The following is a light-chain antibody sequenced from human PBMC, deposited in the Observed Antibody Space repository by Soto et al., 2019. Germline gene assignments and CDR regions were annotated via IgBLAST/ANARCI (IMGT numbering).Light chain of an antibody. Sequence: QSALTQPASVSGSPGQSIAISCTGTSSDVGAYNYVSWYQQDAGKAPKLIIFDVDNRPSGVSDRFSGSKSGYTASLTISGLQAQDEADYYCCSYTTSNIYVFGTGTKVTVL. CDR1: SSDVGAYNY. J-gene: IGLJ1*01. CDR2: DVD. V-gene: IGLV2-14*03. CDR3: CSYTTSNIYV.